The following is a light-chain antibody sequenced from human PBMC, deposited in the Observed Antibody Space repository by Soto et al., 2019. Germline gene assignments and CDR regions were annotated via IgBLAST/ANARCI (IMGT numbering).Light chain of an antibody. V-gene: IGLV2-14*01. Sequence: QPVLTQPASVSGSPGQSITISCTGTSSDVGGNKYVSWYQQYPGKVPKLLINKVTNRPSGVSYRFSGSKSGNTASLTISALLAEDGAVYFCASSTSDSLYVFGTGTKLTVL. CDR1: SSDVGGNKY. CDR2: KVT. J-gene: IGLJ1*01. CDR3: ASSTSDSLYV.